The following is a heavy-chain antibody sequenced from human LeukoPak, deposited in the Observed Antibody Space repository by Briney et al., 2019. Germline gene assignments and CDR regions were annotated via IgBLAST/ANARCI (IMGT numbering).Heavy chain of an antibody. CDR1: GGSILSTIYY. CDR2: IHYSGPT. CDR3: ARDGPVK. V-gene: IGHV4-39*07. J-gene: IGHJ4*02. Sequence: SETLSLTCTVSGGSILSTIYYWAWIRQPPGKGLGWIGSIHYSGPTYYNPSLKSRVTISIDTSKSQFSLKLTSVTAADTAVYYCARDGPVKWGQGTLVTVSS. D-gene: IGHD3-22*01.